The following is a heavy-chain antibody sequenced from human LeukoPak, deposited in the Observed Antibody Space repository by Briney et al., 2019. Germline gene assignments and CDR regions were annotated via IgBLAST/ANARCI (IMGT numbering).Heavy chain of an antibody. CDR1: GGSISSYF. Sequence: SETLSLICTVSGGSISSYFWSWIRQPPGKGLEWIGYIYTSRSTNYNPSLKSRVTISVDTSKNQFSLKLSSVTAADTAVYYCARLTVAARSYYMDVWAKGTTVTVSS. D-gene: IGHD6-13*01. CDR3: ARLTVAARSYYMDV. CDR2: IYTSRST. J-gene: IGHJ6*03. V-gene: IGHV4-4*09.